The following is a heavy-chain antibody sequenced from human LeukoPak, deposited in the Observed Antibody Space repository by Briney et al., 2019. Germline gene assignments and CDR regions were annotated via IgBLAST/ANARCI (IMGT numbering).Heavy chain of an antibody. D-gene: IGHD1-26*01. J-gene: IGHJ4*02. CDR2: ITPILGIA. CDR1: GGTFSSYA. V-gene: IGHV1-69*04. Sequence: ASVKVSCKASGGTFSSYAISWVRQAPGQGLEWMGRITPILGIANYAQKIQGRVTITRNSSISTAYMELSSLRSEDTAVYYCAREGNRSSDSSASYPLDYWGQGTLVTVSS. CDR3: AREGNRSSDSSASYPLDY.